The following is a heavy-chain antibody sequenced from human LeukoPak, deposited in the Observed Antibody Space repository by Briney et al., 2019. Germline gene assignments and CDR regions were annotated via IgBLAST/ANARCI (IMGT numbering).Heavy chain of an antibody. V-gene: IGHV4-61*02. Sequence: SQTLSLTCTVSGGSISSGSYYWNWIRQPAGKGLEWIGRIYTSGSTNYNPSLKSRVTISVDTSKNQFSLKLSSVTAEDTAVYYCAKVGQWLAWANPDYFDYWGQGTLVTVSS. D-gene: IGHD6-19*01. CDR3: AKVGQWLAWANPDYFDY. CDR1: GGSISSGSYY. J-gene: IGHJ4*02. CDR2: IYTSGST.